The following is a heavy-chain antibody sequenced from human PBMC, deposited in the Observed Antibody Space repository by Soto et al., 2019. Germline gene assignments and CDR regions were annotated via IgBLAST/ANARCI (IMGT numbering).Heavy chain of an antibody. V-gene: IGHV3-15*07. CDR1: GFTFGDYA. CDR3: NTDSSYYDFWSGYYTGGY. Sequence: GGSLRLSCTASGFTFGDYAMNWVRQAPGKGLEWVGRIKSETDGGTTDYAAPVKGRFTISRDDSKNTLYLQMNSLKTEDTAVYYCNTDSSYYDFWSGYYTGGYWGQGTLVTVSS. J-gene: IGHJ4*02. CDR2: IKSETDGGTT. D-gene: IGHD3-3*01.